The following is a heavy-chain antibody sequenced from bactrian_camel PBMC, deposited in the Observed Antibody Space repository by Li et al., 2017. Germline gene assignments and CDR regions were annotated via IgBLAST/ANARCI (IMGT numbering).Heavy chain of an antibody. CDR3: KIEGYAGSSARCRVPS. D-gene: IGHD6*01. Sequence: HVQLVESGGGSVQAGGSLTLSCAASGLVYPFWSMAWFRQAPGKEREGVARIDSRGTTEYVDSVKGRFTVFKGNAGKTLYLQMNSLRPEDTAMYYCKIEGYAGSSARCRVPSWGQGTQVTV. CDR2: IDSRGTT. V-gene: IGHV3S61*01. J-gene: IGHJ6*01. CDR1: GLVYPFWS.